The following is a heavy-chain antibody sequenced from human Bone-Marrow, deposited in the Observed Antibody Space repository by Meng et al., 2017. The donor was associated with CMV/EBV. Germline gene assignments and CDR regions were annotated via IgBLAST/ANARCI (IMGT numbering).Heavy chain of an antibody. V-gene: IGHV3-48*04. Sequence: GESLKISCTASGFTFSSYSMNWVRQAPGKGLEWVSYISSSSSTIYYADSVKGRFTISRDNAKNSLYLQMNSLRAEDTAVYYCARGETYYDFWSGYYTDIYWGQGTLVTV. CDR3: ARGETYYDFWSGYYTDIY. CDR1: GFTFSSYS. J-gene: IGHJ4*02. CDR2: ISSSSSTI. D-gene: IGHD3-3*01.